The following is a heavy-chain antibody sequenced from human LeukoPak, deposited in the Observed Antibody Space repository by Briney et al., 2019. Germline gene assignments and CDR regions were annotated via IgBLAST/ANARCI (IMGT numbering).Heavy chain of an antibody. CDR1: GFTFSSYS. CDR3: ARAAITAARIYYYMDV. CDR2: ISTSSSYI. Sequence: PGGSLRLSCAASGFTFSSYSMNWVRQAPGKGLEWVSFISTSSSYIHNADSVKGRFTISRDNAEKSLFLQMNSLRAEDTAVYYCARAAITAARIYYYMDVWGKGTTVTVSS. D-gene: IGHD6-6*01. V-gene: IGHV3-21*01. J-gene: IGHJ6*03.